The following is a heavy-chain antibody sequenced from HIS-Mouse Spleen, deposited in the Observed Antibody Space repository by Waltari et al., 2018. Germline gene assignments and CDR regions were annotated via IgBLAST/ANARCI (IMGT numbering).Heavy chain of an antibody. D-gene: IGHD6-13*01. CDR1: GYTFTGYY. Sequence: QVQLVQSGAEVKKPGASVKVSCKASGYTFTGYYMHWVRQAPGQGLEWIGWINPNSGGTNYAKKFQGRVTMTRETSISTAYMELSRLRSDDTAVYYCARLFDSSPFHDAFDIWGQGTMVTVSS. CDR3: ARLFDSSPFHDAFDI. CDR2: INPNSGGT. V-gene: IGHV1-2*02. J-gene: IGHJ3*02.